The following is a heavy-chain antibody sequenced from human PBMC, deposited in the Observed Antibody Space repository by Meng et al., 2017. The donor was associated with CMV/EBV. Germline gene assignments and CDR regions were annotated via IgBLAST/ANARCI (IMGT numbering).Heavy chain of an antibody. CDR2: ISASNGST. CDR3: AAGRRLWSGYYPIDY. D-gene: IGHD3-3*01. Sequence: SGSTFSRYGVKGVGQTPGQELKRIEGISASNGSTTKAPKHQGRVTMTTDTTTSTAYMELRSLGSDDTAVYYCAAGRRLWSGYYPIDYWGQGTLVTVSS. CDR1: GSTFSRYG. J-gene: IGHJ4*02. V-gene: IGHV1-18*01.